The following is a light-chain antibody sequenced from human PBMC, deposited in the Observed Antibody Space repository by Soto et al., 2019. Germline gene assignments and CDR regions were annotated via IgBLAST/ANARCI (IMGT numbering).Light chain of an antibody. CDR1: QSISTY. CDR3: QQSYSIPLI. CDR2: AAS. J-gene: IGKJ4*01. Sequence: DIQMTQSPSSLSASVGDRVTITCRARQSISTYLNWYQQKPGKAPKLLISAASSLQSGVPSRFRGSGSGTDFTLTISTLQPEDSATYYCQQSYSIPLIFGGGTKVEI. V-gene: IGKV1-39*01.